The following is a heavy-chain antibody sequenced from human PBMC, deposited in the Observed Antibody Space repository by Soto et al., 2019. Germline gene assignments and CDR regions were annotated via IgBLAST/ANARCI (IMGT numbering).Heavy chain of an antibody. V-gene: IGHV3-23*01. D-gene: IGHD1-26*01. CDR1: GFTFSSYA. CDR3: AKDTTPKWEPQGWFDP. CDR2: ISGSGGST. J-gene: IGHJ5*02. Sequence: GSLRLSCAASGFTFSSYAMSWVRQAPGKGLEWVSAISGSGGSTYYADSVKGRFTISRDNSKNTLYLQMNSLRAEDTAVYYCAKDTTPKWEPQGWFDPWGQGTLVTVSS.